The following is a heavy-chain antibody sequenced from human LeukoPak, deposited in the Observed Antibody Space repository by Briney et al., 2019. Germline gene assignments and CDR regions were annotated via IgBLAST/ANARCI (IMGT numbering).Heavy chain of an antibody. CDR1: GFILRSHW. V-gene: IGHV3-7*01. CDR2: IKQDGSEE. J-gene: IGHJ4*02. CDR3: ARGPNFGSRVDYFDY. Sequence: GGSLRLSCAASGFILRSHWMSWVRQAPGRGLEWVAHIKQDGSEEQYVDSVEGRFILSRDDAKNSVYLQMSSLRVDDTAVYYCARGPNFGSRVDYFDYWGQGTPVTMSS. D-gene: IGHD5-12*01.